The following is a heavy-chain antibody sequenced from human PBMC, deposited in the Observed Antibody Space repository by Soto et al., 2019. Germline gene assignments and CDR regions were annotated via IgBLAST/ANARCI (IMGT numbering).Heavy chain of an antibody. J-gene: IGHJ5*01. V-gene: IGHV4-39*01. D-gene: IGHD6-13*01. CDR2: ICYVGWT. Sequence: LSPTTTVSGAHISRGEYSWAWIRQPPAKGPEWIASICYVGWTFYNSSLESRVTISVVMSKNIFSLTLTPVTATDTAPYFCTGHSALRAAVEGFHSRGQGTLVTVSS. CDR3: TGHSALRAAVEGFHS. CDR1: GAHISRGEYS.